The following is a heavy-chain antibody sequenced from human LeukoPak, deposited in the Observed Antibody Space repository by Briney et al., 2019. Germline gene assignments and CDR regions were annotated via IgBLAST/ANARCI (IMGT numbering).Heavy chain of an antibody. CDR3: ARELGGYSYFDY. J-gene: IGHJ4*02. V-gene: IGHV1-46*01. D-gene: IGHD6-13*01. CDR2: INPSGGST. CDR1: GYTFTSYY. Sequence: ASVKVSCKASGYTFTSYYMHWVRQAPGQGLEWMGIINPSGGSTSYAQKFQGGVTMTRDMSTSTVYMELSSLRSEDTAVYYCARELGGYSYFDYWGQGTLVTVSS.